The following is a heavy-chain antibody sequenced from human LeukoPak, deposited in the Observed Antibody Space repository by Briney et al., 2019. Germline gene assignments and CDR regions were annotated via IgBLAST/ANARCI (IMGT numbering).Heavy chain of an antibody. D-gene: IGHD2-15*01. CDR3: ARDRLGVAAPGSWFDP. V-gene: IGHV3-30*04. J-gene: IGHJ5*02. CDR2: ISYGGSNK. Sequence: GGSLRLSCAASGFTFSSYAMHRVRQAPGKGLEWVAVISYGGSNKYYADSVKGRFTISRDNSKNTLYLQMNSLRAEDTAVYYCARDRLGVAAPGSWFDPWGQGTLVTVSS. CDR1: GFTFSSYA.